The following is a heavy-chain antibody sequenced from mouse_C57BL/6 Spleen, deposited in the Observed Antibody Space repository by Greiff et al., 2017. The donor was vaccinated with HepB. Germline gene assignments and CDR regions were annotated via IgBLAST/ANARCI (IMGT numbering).Heavy chain of an antibody. V-gene: IGHV5-6*01. CDR2: ISSGGSYT. CDR3: ARHPTRVTTWYFDY. J-gene: IGHJ2*01. CDR1: GFTFSSYG. Sequence: EVQVVESGGDLVKPGGSLKLSCAASGFTFSSYGMSWVRQTPDKRLEWVATISSGGSYTYYPDSVKGRFTISRDNAKNTLYLQMSSLKSEDTAMYYCARHPTRVTTWYFDYWGQGTTLTVSS. D-gene: IGHD2-5*01.